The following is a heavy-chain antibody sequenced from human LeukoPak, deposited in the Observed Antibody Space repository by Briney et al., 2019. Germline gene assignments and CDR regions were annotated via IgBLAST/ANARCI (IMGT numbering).Heavy chain of an antibody. CDR2: IHHSGST. CDR3: ARERRGSTSSEFDY. J-gene: IGHJ4*02. CDR1: GYSISSGYY. Sequence: SETLSLTCTVSGYSISSGYYWGWIRQPPGKGLEWIGSIHHSGSTYYNPSLKSRVTISVDTSKNQFSLKLSSVTAADTAVYYCARERRGSTSSEFDYWGQGTLVTVSS. D-gene: IGHD2-2*01. V-gene: IGHV4-38-2*02.